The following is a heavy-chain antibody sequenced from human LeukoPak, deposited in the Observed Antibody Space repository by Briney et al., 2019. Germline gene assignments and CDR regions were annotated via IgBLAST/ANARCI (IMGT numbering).Heavy chain of an antibody. V-gene: IGHV3-23*01. Sequence: GGSLRLSCAASGFTFSSYAMSWVRQAPGKGLEWVSTISGSGSTTYNADSVKGRFTISRDNSKNTLYLQMNSLRAEDTAVYYCAKSFVSGWYSSFDYWGQGTLVTVSS. J-gene: IGHJ4*02. D-gene: IGHD6-19*01. CDR3: AKSFVSGWYSSFDY. CDR2: ISGSGSTT. CDR1: GFTFSSYA.